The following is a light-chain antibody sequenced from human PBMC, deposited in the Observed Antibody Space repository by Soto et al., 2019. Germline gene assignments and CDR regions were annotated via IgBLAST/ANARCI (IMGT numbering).Light chain of an antibody. V-gene: IGKV3-15*01. CDR1: QSVSSSS. CDR2: DTS. J-gene: IGKJ5*01. Sequence: EIVLTQSPVTLSLSPGQRATLSCRASQSVSSSSLAWYQQKRGQAPRLLLYDTSTRATGIPARFSGSGSGTEFTLTISSLQSEDFAVYYCQQYNNWPPITFGQGTRLEIK. CDR3: QQYNNWPPIT.